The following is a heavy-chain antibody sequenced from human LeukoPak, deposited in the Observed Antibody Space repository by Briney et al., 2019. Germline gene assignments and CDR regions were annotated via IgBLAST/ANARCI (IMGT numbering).Heavy chain of an antibody. CDR1: GGSISSYY. D-gene: IGHD6-13*01. CDR2: IYYSGST. J-gene: IGHJ5*02. CDR3: ARETAAAGRANWFDP. V-gene: IGHV4-59*01. Sequence: SETLSLTCTVSGGSISSYYWSWIRQPPGKGLEWIGYIYYSGSTNYNPSLKSRVTILVDTSKNQFSLKLSSVTAADTAVYYCARETAAAGRANWFDPWGQGTLVTVSS.